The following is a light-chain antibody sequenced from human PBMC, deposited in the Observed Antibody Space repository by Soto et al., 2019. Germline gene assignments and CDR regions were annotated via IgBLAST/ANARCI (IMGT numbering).Light chain of an antibody. CDR1: QSVSSAY. J-gene: IGKJ1*01. V-gene: IGKV3-20*01. Sequence: EIVLTQSPGTLSLSPGERATLSCRASQSVSSAYLAWYQHKPGQPPTPLIYAAYIRVTSIPDRVSGSGSGRDFTRTTSTVALEDFAVYSGQQAGRSSTWTVGQGTKV. CDR2: AAY. CDR3: QQAGRSSTWT.